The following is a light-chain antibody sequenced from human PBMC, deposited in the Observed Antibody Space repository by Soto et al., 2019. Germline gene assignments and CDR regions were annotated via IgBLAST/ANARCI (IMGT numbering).Light chain of an antibody. CDR3: SSYSISTAYL. CDR1: SSDVGGYDY. J-gene: IGLJ1*01. CDR2: EVS. V-gene: IGLV2-14*01. Sequence: QSALTQPASVSGSPGQSITTSCTGTSSDVGGYDYVSWYQLHPGKAPKLTVFEVSNRPSGVSYRFSGSKSGNTASLTISGLQAEDEADYFCSSYSISTAYLFGTGTKVPS.